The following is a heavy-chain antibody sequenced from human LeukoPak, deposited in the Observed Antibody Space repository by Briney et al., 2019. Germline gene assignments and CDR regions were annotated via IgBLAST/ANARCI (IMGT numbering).Heavy chain of an antibody. Sequence: ASVKVSCKASGYSFSGSDISWARQAPGQGLEWMGWISTYNGKTNYAQKLQGRVTMTTDTSTSTAYMELRSQTSDDTAVYYCARGGSAAALDPWGQGTLVTVSS. CDR3: ARGGSAAALDP. V-gene: IGHV1-18*01. J-gene: IGHJ5*02. CDR1: GYSFSGSD. CDR2: ISTYNGKT. D-gene: IGHD6-13*01.